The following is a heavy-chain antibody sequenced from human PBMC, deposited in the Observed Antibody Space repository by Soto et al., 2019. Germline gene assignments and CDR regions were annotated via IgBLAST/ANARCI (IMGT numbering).Heavy chain of an antibody. CDR3: VRWGWYGAY. CDR2: ISSSGSTI. J-gene: IGHJ4*02. V-gene: IGHV3-48*03. CDR1: GFTFSSYE. Sequence: EVQLVESGGGLVQPGGSLRLSCAASGFTFSSYEMNWVRQAPGKGLEWVSYISSSGSTIYYADSVKGRFTIARDNAKNSLYLQMNSLRAEDTAVYYCVRWGWYGAYWGQGTLVTVSS. D-gene: IGHD1-20*01.